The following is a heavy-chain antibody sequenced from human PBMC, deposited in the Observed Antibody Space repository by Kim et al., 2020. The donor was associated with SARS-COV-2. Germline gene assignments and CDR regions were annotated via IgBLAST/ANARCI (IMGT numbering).Heavy chain of an antibody. CDR3: ARDRNTAMVLRPEGWFDP. CDR1: GFTFSDYY. D-gene: IGHD5-18*01. J-gene: IGHJ5*02. Sequence: GGSLRLSCAASGFTFSDYYMSWIRQAPGKGLEWVSYISSSSSYTNYADSVKGRFTISRDNAKNSLYLQMNSLRAEDTAVYYCARDRNTAMVLRPEGWFDPWGQGTLVTVSS. V-gene: IGHV3-11*06. CDR2: ISSSSSYT.